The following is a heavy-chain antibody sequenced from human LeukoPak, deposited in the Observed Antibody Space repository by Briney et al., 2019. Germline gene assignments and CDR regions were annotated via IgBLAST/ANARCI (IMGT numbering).Heavy chain of an antibody. Sequence: PGGSLRLSCAASGFTFSSYAMHWVRQAPGKGLEWVAFIRYDGSDENYADSVKGRFTISRDNSKNTLYLQMNSLRVEDTAVFYCAGINWNHFDYWGQGTLVTVSS. CDR2: IRYDGSDE. J-gene: IGHJ4*02. CDR1: GFTFSSYA. V-gene: IGHV3-30*02. CDR3: AGINWNHFDY. D-gene: IGHD1-1*01.